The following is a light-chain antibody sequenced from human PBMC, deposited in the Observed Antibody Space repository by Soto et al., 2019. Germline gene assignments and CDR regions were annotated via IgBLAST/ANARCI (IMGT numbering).Light chain of an antibody. CDR1: QSISGSY. V-gene: IGKV3-20*01. CDR2: GAS. CDR3: QHYGISPPWT. Sequence: EIVLTQSPGTLSLSPGERATLSCRASQSISGSYLAWYQQKPGRAPRILIYGASNRATGIPDRFSGSGSGTDFTLPISRLEHQDFAVYYCQHYGISPPWTFGQGTKVEIK. J-gene: IGKJ1*01.